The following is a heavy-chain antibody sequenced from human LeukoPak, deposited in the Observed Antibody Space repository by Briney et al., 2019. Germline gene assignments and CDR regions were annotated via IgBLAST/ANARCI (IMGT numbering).Heavy chain of an antibody. CDR1: GGSISSGGYY. V-gene: IGHV4-31*03. J-gene: IGHJ4*02. D-gene: IGHD1-26*01. Sequence: SETLSLTCTVSGGSISSGGYYWSWIRQHPGKGLEWIGYIYYSGSTYCNPSLKSRVTISVDTSKNQFSLKLSSVTAADTAVYYCARHSGSYPFDYWGQGTLVTVSS. CDR2: IYYSGST. CDR3: ARHSGSYPFDY.